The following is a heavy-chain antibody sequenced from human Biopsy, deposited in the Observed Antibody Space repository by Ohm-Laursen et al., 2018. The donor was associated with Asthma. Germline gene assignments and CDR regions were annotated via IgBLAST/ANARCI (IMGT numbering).Heavy chain of an antibody. CDR2: ISVYNGNT. Sequence: ASAKVSCKTSGYTFNSAGITWVRQAPGQGLEWMGWISVYNGNTKVAQKLQDGVTMITDTSTSTAYMELRSLRSDDTAVYFCARAVDYSHYYGIDVWGQGTTVTVS. V-gene: IGHV1-18*01. CDR1: GYTFNSAG. D-gene: IGHD3-10*01. J-gene: IGHJ6*02. CDR3: ARAVDYSHYYGIDV.